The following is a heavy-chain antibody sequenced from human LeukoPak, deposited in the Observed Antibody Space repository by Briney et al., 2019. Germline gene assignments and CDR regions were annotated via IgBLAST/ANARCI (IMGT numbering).Heavy chain of an antibody. D-gene: IGHD5-18*01. CDR2: ISTSGGST. CDR1: GFTFSSYW. V-gene: IGHV3-23*01. Sequence: GGSLRLSCAASGFTFSSYWMPWVRQAPGKGLEWVSTISTSGGSTYYADSVKGRFTISRDNSKNTLWLQTNSLRAEDTAVYYCAKRDNYGYFDYWGQGTLVTVSS. CDR3: AKRDNYGYFDY. J-gene: IGHJ4*02.